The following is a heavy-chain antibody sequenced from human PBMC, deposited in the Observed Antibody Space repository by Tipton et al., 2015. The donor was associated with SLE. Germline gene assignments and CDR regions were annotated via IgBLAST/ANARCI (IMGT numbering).Heavy chain of an antibody. CDR1: GGSISSHY. J-gene: IGHJ4*02. Sequence: LRLSCTVSGGSISSHYWSWIRQPPGKGLEWIGYIYYSGSTNYNPSLKSRVTISVDTSKNQFSLKLSSVTAADTAVYYCARERPADYWGQGTLVTVSS. V-gene: IGHV4-59*11. CDR3: ARERPADY. CDR2: IYYSGST.